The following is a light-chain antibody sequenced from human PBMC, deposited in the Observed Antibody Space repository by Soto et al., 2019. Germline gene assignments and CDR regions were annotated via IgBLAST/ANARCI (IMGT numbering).Light chain of an antibody. Sequence: QSVLTQPPSVSGAPGQRVTISCTGGWSNIGAGYEVHWYQHLPGTAPKLLIYGVTNRPSGVPDRFSGSRSGTSASLAITGLQADDEGEYYCQSFDSGLSNSWLFGGGTKVTVL. CDR2: GVT. V-gene: IGLV1-40*01. CDR3: QSFDSGLSNSWL. CDR1: WSNIGAGYE. J-gene: IGLJ3*02.